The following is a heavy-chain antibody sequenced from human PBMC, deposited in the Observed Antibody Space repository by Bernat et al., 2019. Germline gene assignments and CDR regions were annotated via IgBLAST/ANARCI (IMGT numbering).Heavy chain of an antibody. CDR3: ARQGPPGDYYYYYGMDV. V-gene: IGHV4-39*01. CDR2: IYYSGST. D-gene: IGHD1-26*01. J-gene: IGHJ6*02. CDR1: GGSISSSSYY. Sequence: QLQLQESGPGLVKPSETLSLTCTVSGGSISSSSYYWGWIRQPPGKGLEWIGSIYYSGSTYYNPSLKSRVTISVDTSKNQFSLKLCSVTAADTAVYYCARQGPPGDYYYYYGMDVWGQGTTVTVSS.